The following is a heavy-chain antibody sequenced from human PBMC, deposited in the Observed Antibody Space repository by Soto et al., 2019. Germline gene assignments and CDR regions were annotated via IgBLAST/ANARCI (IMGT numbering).Heavy chain of an antibody. CDR3: ARHGITGSYYDAFDI. Sequence: PSDTLSLTCTLRGASIPSIRCHWVLIRQPPGKGLEWIASIKYSGPTFYNPSLKSRVTLSADTSKNQFALKLSSVTAAETAVYYCARHGITGSYYDAFDIWGQGTMVT. V-gene: IGHV4-39*01. CDR2: IKYSGPT. J-gene: IGHJ3*02. D-gene: IGHD1-26*01. CDR1: GASIPSIRCH.